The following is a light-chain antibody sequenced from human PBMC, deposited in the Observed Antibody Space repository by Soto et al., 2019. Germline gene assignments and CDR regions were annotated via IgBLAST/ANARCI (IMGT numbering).Light chain of an antibody. V-gene: IGLV2-14*01. Sequence: QSALTQPASVSGSPGQSITISCTGTSRDIGFYNYVSWYQQYPGNAPKLIIFEVTNRPSGVSDRFSGSKSGNTASLTISGLLPEDGADYYCSSYTTRSTYVFGSGT. CDR3: SSYTTRSTYV. CDR2: EVT. CDR1: SRDIGFYNY. J-gene: IGLJ1*01.